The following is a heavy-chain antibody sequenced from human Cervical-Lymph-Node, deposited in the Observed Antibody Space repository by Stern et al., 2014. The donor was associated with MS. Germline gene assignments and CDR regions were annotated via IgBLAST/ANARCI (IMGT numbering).Heavy chain of an antibody. V-gene: IGHV1-46*01. CDR1: GYTFTSYY. D-gene: IGHD3-3*01. J-gene: IGHJ4*02. CDR3: ARKSRRFLEWFFDY. Sequence: VQLVASGAEVKKPGASIKVSCKTYGYTFTSYYLHWVRQAPGQGLVWLAIVNPTGGSTNSAQKFQDRLTVTFDTSTSTVYMELSSLRSEDTAVYYCARKSRRFLEWFFDYWGQGTLVTVSS. CDR2: VNPTGGST.